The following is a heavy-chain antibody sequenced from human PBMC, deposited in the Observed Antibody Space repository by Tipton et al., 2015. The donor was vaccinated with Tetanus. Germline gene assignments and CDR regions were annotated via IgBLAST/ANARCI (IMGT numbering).Heavy chain of an antibody. V-gene: IGHV6-1*01. CDR3: ARSRGGDLDY. J-gene: IGHJ4*02. CDR2: TYYRSKWYY. CDR1: GDSVSSISAA. Sequence: GLVKPSQTLSLTCAISGDSVSSISAAWNWIRQSPSRGPEWLGRTYYRSKWYYEYGLSVRSRISINPDTSKNQVSLQLNSVTPDDTAVYYCARSRGGDLDYWGQGTLVTVSS. D-gene: IGHD4-17*01.